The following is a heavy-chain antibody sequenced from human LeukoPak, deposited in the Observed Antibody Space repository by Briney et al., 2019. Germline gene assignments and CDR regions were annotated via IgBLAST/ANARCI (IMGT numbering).Heavy chain of an antibody. D-gene: IGHD6-19*01. CDR3: ATSKATAVAGLNFDY. CDR2: FDPEDGET. V-gene: IGHV1-24*01. Sequence: ASVKVSRKVSGYTLTELSMHWVRQAPGKGLEWMGGFDPEDGETIYAQKFQGRVTMTEDTSTDTAYMELSSLRSEDTAVYYCATSKATAVAGLNFDYWGQGTLVTVSS. J-gene: IGHJ4*02. CDR1: GYTLTELS.